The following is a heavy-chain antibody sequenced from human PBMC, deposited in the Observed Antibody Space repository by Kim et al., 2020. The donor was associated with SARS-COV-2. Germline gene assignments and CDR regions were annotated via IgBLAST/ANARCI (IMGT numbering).Heavy chain of an antibody. CDR2: IYYSGST. D-gene: IGHD5-18*01. J-gene: IGHJ6*02. Sequence: SETLSLTCTVSGGSISSYYWSWIRQPPGKGLEWIGYIYYSGSTNYNPSLKSRVTISVDTSKNQFSLKLSSVTAADTAVYYCARLQEDTAMVSWYYYYGMDVWGQGTTVTVSS. V-gene: IGHV4-59*08. CDR1: GGSISSYY. CDR3: ARLQEDTAMVSWYYYYGMDV.